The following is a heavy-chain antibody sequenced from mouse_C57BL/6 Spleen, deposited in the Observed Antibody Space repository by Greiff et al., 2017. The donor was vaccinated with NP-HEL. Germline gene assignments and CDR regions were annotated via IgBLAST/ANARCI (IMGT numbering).Heavy chain of an antibody. V-gene: IGHV14-4*01. CDR3: TTDYSNYERGY. D-gene: IGHD2-5*01. J-gene: IGHJ2*01. CDR1: GFNIKDDY. CDR2: IDPENGDT. Sequence: VQLKQSGAELVRPGASVKLSCTASGFNIKDDYMHWVKQRPEQGLEWIGWIDPENGDTEYASKFQGKATITADTSSTTAYLQLSSLTSEDTAVYYCTTDYSNYERGYWGQGTTLTVSS.